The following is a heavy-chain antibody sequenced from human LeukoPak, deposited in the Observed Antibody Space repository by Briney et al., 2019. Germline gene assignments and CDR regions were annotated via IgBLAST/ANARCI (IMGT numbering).Heavy chain of an antibody. CDR2: ISAFNGET. D-gene: IGHD3-16*02. CDR3: ARDPSNTSGRYTYFDY. CDR1: GYTFTSYD. J-gene: IGHJ4*02. Sequence: ASVKVSCKASGYTFTSYDISWVRQAPGQGLEWMGWISAFNGETHYAQNLQGRVTMTTDTSTSTTYMELRSLRSDDTAVYYCARDPSNTSGRYTYFDYWGQGTLVTVSS. V-gene: IGHV1-18*01.